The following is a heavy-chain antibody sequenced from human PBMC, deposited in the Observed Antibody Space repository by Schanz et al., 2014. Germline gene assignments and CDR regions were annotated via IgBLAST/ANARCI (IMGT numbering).Heavy chain of an antibody. CDR3: ASSGAGYSSSWDFDY. Sequence: VQLVQSGAEVKKPGSSMKVSCKASGGTFSTYTISWVRQAPGQGLEWMGRIIPILGIANYAQKFQGRVTITADKSTFTAYMDVSSLRSEDTAVYYCASSGAGYSSSWDFDYWGQGTLVTVSS. CDR1: GGTFSTYT. D-gene: IGHD6-13*01. J-gene: IGHJ4*02. CDR2: IIPILGIA. V-gene: IGHV1-69*02.